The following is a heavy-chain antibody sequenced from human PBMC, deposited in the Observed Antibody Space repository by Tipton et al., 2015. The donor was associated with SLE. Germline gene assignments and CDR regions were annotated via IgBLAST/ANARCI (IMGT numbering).Heavy chain of an antibody. J-gene: IGHJ3*02. CDR1: GVSIGSHY. D-gene: IGHD1-26*01. CDR2: MFYSGST. V-gene: IGHV4-59*11. CDR3: ARSWELYDAFDI. Sequence: TLSLTCTVSGVSIGSHYWNWIRQPPGKGLEWIGYMFYSGSTNYNPSLKSRVTISLDTSKNQFSLKVSSVTAADTAVYYCARSWELYDAFDIWAKGQWSPSLQ.